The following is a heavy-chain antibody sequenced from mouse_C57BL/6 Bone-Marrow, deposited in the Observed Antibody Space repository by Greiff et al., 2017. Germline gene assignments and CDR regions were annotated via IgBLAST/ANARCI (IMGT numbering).Heavy chain of an antibody. Sequence: EVQVVESGGDLVKPGGSLKLSCAASGFTFSSYGMSWVRQTPDKRLEWVATISSGGSYTYYPDSVKGRFTISRDNAKNTLYLQMSSLKSEDTAMYYCAINWGQGTTLTVSS. CDR3: AIN. CDR2: ISSGGSYT. CDR1: GFTFSSYG. J-gene: IGHJ2*01. V-gene: IGHV5-6*01.